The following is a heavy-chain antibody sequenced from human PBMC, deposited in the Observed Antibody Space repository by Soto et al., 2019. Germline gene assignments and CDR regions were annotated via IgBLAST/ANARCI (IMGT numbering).Heavy chain of an antibody. CDR1: GFTFSSYS. CDR2: ISSSSSYI. CDR3: ARASYYYDGSGYHGY. D-gene: IGHD3-22*01. V-gene: IGHV3-21*01. Sequence: GGSLRLSCAASGFTFSSYSMNWVRQAPGKGLEWVSSISSSSSYIYYADSVKGRFTTSRDNAKNSLYLQMNSLRAEDTAVYYCARASYYYDGSGYHGYWGQGTLVTVSS. J-gene: IGHJ4*02.